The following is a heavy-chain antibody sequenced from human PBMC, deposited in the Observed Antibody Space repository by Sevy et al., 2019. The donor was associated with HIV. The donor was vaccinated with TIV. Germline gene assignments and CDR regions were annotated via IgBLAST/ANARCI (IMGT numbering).Heavy chain of an antibody. CDR2: ISSSSSYI. D-gene: IGHD2-21*02. CDR3: ASFPYCGGDCYSGLGAFDI. CDR1: GFTFSSYS. Sequence: GGSLRLSYAASGFTFSSYSMIWVRQAPGKGLEWVSSISSSSSYIYYADSVKGRFTISRDNAKNSLYLQMNSLRAEDTAVYYCASFPYCGGDCYSGLGAFDIWGQGTMVTVSS. V-gene: IGHV3-21*01. J-gene: IGHJ3*02.